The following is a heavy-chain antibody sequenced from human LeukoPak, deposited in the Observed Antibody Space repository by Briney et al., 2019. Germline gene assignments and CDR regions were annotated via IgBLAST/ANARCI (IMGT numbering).Heavy chain of an antibody. D-gene: IGHD2-15*01. CDR1: GYTFNGYY. J-gene: IGHJ6*03. V-gene: IGHV1-2*06. CDR3: ARVEGSPKNYYYYMDV. CDR2: INPNSGGT. Sequence: ASVKVSCKASGYTFNGYYMHWVRQAPGQGLEWMGRINPNSGGTNYAQKFQGRVTMTRDTSISTAYMELNSLRSDDTAVYYCARVEGSPKNYYYYMDVWGKGTTVTVSS.